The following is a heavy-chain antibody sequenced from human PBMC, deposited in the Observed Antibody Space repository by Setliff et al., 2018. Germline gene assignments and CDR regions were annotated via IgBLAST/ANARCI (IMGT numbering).Heavy chain of an antibody. J-gene: IGHJ4*02. CDR3: ARINFYVSSGYYYASDY. CDR2: ISSYNTDIT. CDR1: GYIFSSYG. V-gene: IGHV1-18*01. D-gene: IGHD3-22*01. Sequence: ASVRVSCKASGYIFSSYGISWVRQAPGQGLQWMGWISSYNTDITNYAERFQGRITMTTDTSTGAAYMELRGLRSDDTAVYYCARINFYVSSGYYYASDYWGQGTLGTVS.